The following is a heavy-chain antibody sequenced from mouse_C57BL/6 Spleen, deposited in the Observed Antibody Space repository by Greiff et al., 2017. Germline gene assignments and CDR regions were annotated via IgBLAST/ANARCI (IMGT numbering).Heavy chain of an antibody. V-gene: IGHV5-17*01. Sequence: DVMLVESGGGLVKPGGSLKLSCAASGFTFSDYGMHWVRQAPEKGLEWVAYISSGSSTIYYADTVKGRFTISRDNAKYTLFLQMTSLRSEDTAMYYCAREYYYGSSWFAYWGQGTLVTVSA. CDR1: GFTFSDYG. CDR3: AREYYYGSSWFAY. CDR2: ISSGSSTI. D-gene: IGHD1-1*01. J-gene: IGHJ3*01.